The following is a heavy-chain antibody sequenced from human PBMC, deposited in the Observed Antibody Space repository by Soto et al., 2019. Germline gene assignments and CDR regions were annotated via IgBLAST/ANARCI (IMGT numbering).Heavy chain of an antibody. CDR1: GFTFSGYN. Sequence: GGSLRLSCAASGFTFSGYNMSWIRQAPGKGLEWVSYITSSGSNTFDAESVKGRFTISRDNTMNLLYLQMNSLSAEDTAVYYCARRGTTSSAHHFDHWGQGTLVTVSS. J-gene: IGHJ4*02. V-gene: IGHV3-11*01. CDR2: ITSSGSNT. CDR3: ARRGTTSSAHHFDH. D-gene: IGHD6-6*01.